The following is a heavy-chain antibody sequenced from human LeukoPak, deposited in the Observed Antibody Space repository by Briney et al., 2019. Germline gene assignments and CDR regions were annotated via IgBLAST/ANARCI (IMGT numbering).Heavy chain of an antibody. CDR2: IAYDGSRA. CDR1: GFTFGGDG. D-gene: IGHD1-14*01. Sequence: GGSLRLSCAGSGFTFGGDGMPWFRQTPGKGLEWVAVIAYDGSRAFYADSVKGRFTISRDNSKNTMSVQMDDLRAEDTAVYYCTRYNNDHFDYWGQGTLVTVSS. CDR3: TRYNNDHFDY. J-gene: IGHJ4*02. V-gene: IGHV3-33*01.